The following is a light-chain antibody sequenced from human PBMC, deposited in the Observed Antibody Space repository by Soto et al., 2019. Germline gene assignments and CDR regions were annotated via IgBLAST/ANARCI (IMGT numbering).Light chain of an antibody. CDR3: QQRSNWPRT. CDR2: DAS. V-gene: IGKV3-11*01. Sequence: EVVLTQTPAPLSLSPGDRATLSCRASQSVSRYLVWYQQKPGQAPRLLIFDASNRASGIPARFSGSGSGTDFTVTISSLEPEDFAVYYWQQRSNWPRTFGQGTKLEIK. CDR1: QSVSRY. J-gene: IGKJ2*01.